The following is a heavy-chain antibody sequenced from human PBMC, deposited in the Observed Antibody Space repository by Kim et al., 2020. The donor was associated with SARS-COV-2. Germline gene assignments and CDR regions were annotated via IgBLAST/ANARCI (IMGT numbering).Heavy chain of an antibody. CDR3: ASSSWYYYYYGMDV. J-gene: IGHJ6*02. D-gene: IGHD6-13*01. V-gene: IGHV1-69*01. Sequence: AQKFQGRVTITADESTSTAYMELSSLRSEDTAVYYCASSSWYYYYYGMDVWGQGTTVTVSS.